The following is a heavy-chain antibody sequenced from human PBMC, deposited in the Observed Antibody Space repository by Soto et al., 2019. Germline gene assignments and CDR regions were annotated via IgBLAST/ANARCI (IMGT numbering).Heavy chain of an antibody. V-gene: IGHV4-59*12. CDR3: ARVFSDSSSFFDP. D-gene: IGHD6-13*01. CDR2: ISHTGTT. CDR1: GGSISSYY. Sequence: SETLSLTCTVSGGSISSYYWSWIRQSPGKGLEWVAYISHTGTTDYNPSLKSRLTISLDTSKNQFSLKLTSVTAADTAVYYCARVFSDSSSFFDPWGQGTLVTVS. J-gene: IGHJ5*02.